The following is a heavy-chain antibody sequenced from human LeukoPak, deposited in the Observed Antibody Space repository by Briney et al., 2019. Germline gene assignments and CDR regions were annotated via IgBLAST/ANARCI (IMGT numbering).Heavy chain of an antibody. J-gene: IGHJ4*02. D-gene: IGHD3-10*01. CDR1: GFSFTTYY. CDR2: INPSGDST. Sequence: ASVKVSCKASGFSFTTYYMHWVRQAPGQGLEWMGLINPSGDSTTYAQKFQGRVTMTGDTSTSTVYMELTSLRAEDTAVYYCAYGEYFYDCSHYWGQGTLVTVSS. CDR3: AYGEYFYDCSHY. V-gene: IGHV1-46*01.